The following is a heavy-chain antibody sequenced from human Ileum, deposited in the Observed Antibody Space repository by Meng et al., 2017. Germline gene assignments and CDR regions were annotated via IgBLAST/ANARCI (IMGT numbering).Heavy chain of an antibody. Sequence: GESLKISCAASGFTFSNYPMSWVRQAPGKGLEWVSVISDSGGRTYYTDSVKGRFSISRDNSKNTLYLQMNSLRAEDTAVYYCAKGQTSSWYYFDYWCQGTLVTSPQ. CDR2: ISDSGGRT. D-gene: IGHD6-13*01. CDR1: GFTFSNYP. J-gene: IGHJ4*02. V-gene: IGHV3-23*01. CDR3: AKGQTSSWYYFDY.